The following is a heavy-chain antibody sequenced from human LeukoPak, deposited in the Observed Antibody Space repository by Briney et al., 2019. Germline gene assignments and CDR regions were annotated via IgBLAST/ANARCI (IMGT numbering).Heavy chain of an antibody. D-gene: IGHD6-13*01. V-gene: IGHV4-59*01. Sequence: SETLSLTCTVSGGSISSYYWSWIRQPPGKGLEWIGYIYYSGSTNYNPSLKSRVTISVDTSKNQFSLKLSSVTAADTAVYYCAREGYSSSWYRNDAFDIWGQGTMVTVSS. CDR3: AREGYSSSWYRNDAFDI. J-gene: IGHJ3*02. CDR1: GGSISSYY. CDR2: IYYSGST.